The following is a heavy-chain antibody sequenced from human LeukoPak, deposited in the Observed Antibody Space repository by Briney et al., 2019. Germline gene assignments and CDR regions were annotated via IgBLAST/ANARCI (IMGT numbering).Heavy chain of an antibody. J-gene: IGHJ4*02. CDR2: IYQNGNT. CDR1: SASISTAGYY. Sequence: SETLSLTCTVSSASISTAGYYWTWIRQPPAKGLEWIGYIYQNGNTYYNPSLESRVTISLDRSKNQFSLKLTSVIAAVTAVYYCARGLDSGTWYLYDYWGQGTLVTVSS. V-gene: IGHV4-30-2*01. D-gene: IGHD6-13*01. CDR3: ARGLDSGTWYLYDY.